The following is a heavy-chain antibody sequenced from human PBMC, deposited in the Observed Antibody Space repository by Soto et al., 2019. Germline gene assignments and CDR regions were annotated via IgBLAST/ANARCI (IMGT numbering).Heavy chain of an antibody. Sequence: QITLKESGPTLVKPTQTLTLTCTFSGFSLSTSGVGVGWIRQPPGKALEWLALIYWDDDKRYSPSLKGRLTITKDTSKNQVVLTITNMDPVDTATYYCAHSHSSSWYFYYFDYWGQGTLVTVSS. CDR2: IYWDDDK. CDR1: GFSLSTSGVG. V-gene: IGHV2-5*02. CDR3: AHSHSSSWYFYYFDY. J-gene: IGHJ4*02. D-gene: IGHD6-13*01.